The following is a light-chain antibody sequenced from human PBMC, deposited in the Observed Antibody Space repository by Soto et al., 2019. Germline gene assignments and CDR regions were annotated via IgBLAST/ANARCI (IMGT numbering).Light chain of an antibody. CDR1: SSDVGSYNL. CDR3: CSYAGSSGV. J-gene: IGLJ1*01. Sequence: QSVLTQPASVSGSPGQSITISCTGTSSDVGSYNLVSWYQQHPGKAPKLMIYEGSKRPSGVSNRFSGSKSGNTASLTISGLRAEDEADYYCCSYAGSSGVFGTGTKVTVL. V-gene: IGLV2-23*01. CDR2: EGS.